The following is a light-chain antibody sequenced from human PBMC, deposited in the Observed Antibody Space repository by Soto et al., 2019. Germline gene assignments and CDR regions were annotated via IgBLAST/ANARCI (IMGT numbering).Light chain of an antibody. J-gene: IGLJ1*01. CDR3: QSYDGSNSYV. Sequence: NFMLTQPHSVSESPVKTVTISCTRSSGSIASSYVQWYQQRPGSAPTTVIYDDYQRPSGVSDRFSGSIDSSSNSASLTISGLKTEDEADYYCQSYDGSNSYVFGTGTKLTVL. CDR1: SGSIASSY. CDR2: DDY. V-gene: IGLV6-57*03.